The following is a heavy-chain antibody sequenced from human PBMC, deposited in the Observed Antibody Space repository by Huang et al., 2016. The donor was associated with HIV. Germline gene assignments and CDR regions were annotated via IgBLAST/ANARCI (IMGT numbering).Heavy chain of an antibody. CDR3: ARLPGSITMIRGVITDPY. J-gene: IGHJ4*02. Sequence: QLQLQESGPGLVKPSETLSLTCTVSGGSIRSDNDYWGWIRQPPGKGLEWIGSIYYRGSTSNNPSLKRRVTITVDTSKNHFSLRMRSVTAADTAVYYCARLPGSITMIRGVITDPYWGQGTLVTVSS. CDR2: IYYRGST. V-gene: IGHV4-39*02. CDR1: GGSIRSDNDY. D-gene: IGHD3-10*01.